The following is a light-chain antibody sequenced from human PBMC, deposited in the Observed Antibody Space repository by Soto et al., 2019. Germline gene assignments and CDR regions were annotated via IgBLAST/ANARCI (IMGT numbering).Light chain of an antibody. J-gene: IGKJ1*01. V-gene: IGKV1-5*03. CDR2: GAS. CDR1: QSISSW. Sequence: DIQMTQSPSTLSASVGDRVTITCRASQSISSWLAWYQQKPGKAPKLLIYGASTLKSGVPSRFSGSGSGTEFTLTINSLQPDDIATYYCQQYNSYRTFGQGTKVDIK. CDR3: QQYNSYRT.